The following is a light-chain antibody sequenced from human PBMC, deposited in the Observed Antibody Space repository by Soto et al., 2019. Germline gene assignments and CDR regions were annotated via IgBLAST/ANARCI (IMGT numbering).Light chain of an antibody. CDR3: QQYYSTFLT. V-gene: IGKV4-1*01. CDR2: WAS. J-gene: IGKJ4*01. Sequence: DIVMTQSPDSLAVSLGERATINCKSSQNVLYSANNKTYLAWYQQKPGQPPKLLISWASTRESGVPDRFSGSGAGIDFTRTISSLQVEDGAVYYCQQYYSTFLTFGGGTKVEIK. CDR1: QNVLYSANNKTY.